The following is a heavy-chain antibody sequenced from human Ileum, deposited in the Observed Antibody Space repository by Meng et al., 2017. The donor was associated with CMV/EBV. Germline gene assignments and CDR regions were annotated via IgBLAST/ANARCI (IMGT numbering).Heavy chain of an antibody. J-gene: IGHJ4*02. CDR2: INTDGGST. D-gene: IGHD1-14*01. V-gene: IGHV3-74*01. CDR3: AKPGAEFDHYFDY. CDR1: GFTFSSYW. Sequence: GESLKISCAASGFTFSSYWMYWVRQAPGKGLVWVSRINTDGGSTSYADYVKGRFTISRDNAKNTLYLQMNSLRVEDTAVYYCAKPGAEFDHYFDYWGQGILVTGSS.